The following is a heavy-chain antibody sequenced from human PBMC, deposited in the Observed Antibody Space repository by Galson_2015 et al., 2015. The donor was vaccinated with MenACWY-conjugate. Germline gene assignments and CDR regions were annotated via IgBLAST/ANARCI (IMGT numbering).Heavy chain of an antibody. CDR3: ASFSKFSFDNTVGYYFES. V-gene: IGHV1-69*13. D-gene: IGHD2-2*02. Sequence: SVKVSCKASGASVNSHAVSWVRQAPGQGLEWMGGTIPMYGTANYAQRFQGRVTIIADGSTNTAYMELSSLRPEDTAVYYCASFSKFSFDNTVGYYFESWGQGTLVTVAS. J-gene: IGHJ4*02. CDR1: GASVNSHA. CDR2: TIPMYGTA.